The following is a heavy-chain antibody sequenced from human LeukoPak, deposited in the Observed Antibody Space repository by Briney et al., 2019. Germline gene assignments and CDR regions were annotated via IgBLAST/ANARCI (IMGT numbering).Heavy chain of an antibody. D-gene: IGHD2-8*02. CDR1: GFTFSSYG. CDR3: AKVPNTGQGY. CDR2: IRYDGSNK. V-gene: IGHV3-30*02. Sequence: GGSLRLSCAASGFTFSSYGMHWVRQAPGKGLEWVAFIRYDGSNKYYADSVKGRFTISRDNSKNTLYLHMSSLRAEDTAVYYCAKVPNTGQGYWGQGTLVTVSS. J-gene: IGHJ4*02.